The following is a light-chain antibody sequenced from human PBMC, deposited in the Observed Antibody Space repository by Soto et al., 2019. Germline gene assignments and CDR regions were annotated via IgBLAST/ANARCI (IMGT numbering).Light chain of an antibody. CDR3: TSYTSVSTVV. Sequence: QSALTQPASVSGSPGQSITISCTGTSNDVGGYNYVSWYQQHPGEAPKLLIYDVTTRPSGVSSRFSGSKSGNTASLTISGLQTEDEAEYYCTSYTSVSTVVFGGGTQLTVL. CDR1: SNDVGGYNY. V-gene: IGLV2-14*01. CDR2: DVT. J-gene: IGLJ7*01.